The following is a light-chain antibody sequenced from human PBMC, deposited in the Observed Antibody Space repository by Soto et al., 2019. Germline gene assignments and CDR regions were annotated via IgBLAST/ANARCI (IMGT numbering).Light chain of an antibody. V-gene: IGKV3-15*01. CDR2: GAS. CDR1: QSVSSN. J-gene: IGKJ1*01. Sequence: EIVMTQSPATLSASLGERATLSCRASQSVSSNLAWYQQKPGQAPRLLIYGASTRATGIPARFSGSGSGTEFTLTISSLQSEDFAVSYCQQYNNWRTWTFGQGTKVEIK. CDR3: QQYNNWRTWT.